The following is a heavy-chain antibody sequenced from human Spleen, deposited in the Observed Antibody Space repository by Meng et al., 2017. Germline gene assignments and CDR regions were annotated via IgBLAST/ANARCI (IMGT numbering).Heavy chain of an antibody. Sequence: GGSLRLSCAASGFIFSSYEMNWVRQAPGKGLAWVSYISSSGSTIYYADSVKGRFTISRDNAKNSLYLQMNSLRAEDTAVYYCATRLGSGSYYSTPRYWGQGTLVTVSS. J-gene: IGHJ4*02. V-gene: IGHV3-48*03. CDR1: GFIFSSYE. CDR2: ISSSGSTI. CDR3: ATRLGSGSYYSTPRY. D-gene: IGHD3-10*01.